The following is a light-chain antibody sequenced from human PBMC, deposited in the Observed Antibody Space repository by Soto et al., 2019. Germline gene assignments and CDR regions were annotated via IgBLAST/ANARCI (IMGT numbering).Light chain of an antibody. V-gene: IGKV3-20*01. CDR1: QRVSSSY. CDR2: GAS. CDR3: QQYGSSPRFT. Sequence: EIVLTQSPGTLFFSPGERATLSCRASQRVSSSYLAWYQQKPGQAPRLLIYGASSRATGIPDRFSGSGSGTDFTLTISRLEPEDFAVYYCQQYGSSPRFTFGPGTKVDIK. J-gene: IGKJ3*01.